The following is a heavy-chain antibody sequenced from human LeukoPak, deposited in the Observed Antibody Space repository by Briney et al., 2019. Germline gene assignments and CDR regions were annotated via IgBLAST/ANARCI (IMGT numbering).Heavy chain of an antibody. Sequence: SETLSLTCTVSGYSISSGYYWGWIRQPAGKGLEWIGRIYTSGSTNYNPSLKSRVTISVDTSKNQFSLKLSSVTAADTAVYYCAREKGGVDSLTMVRGVMKEDSYYYYYMDVWGKGTTVTVSS. CDR2: IYTSGST. J-gene: IGHJ6*03. V-gene: IGHV4-61*02. D-gene: IGHD3-10*01. CDR3: AREKGGVDSLTMVRGVMKEDSYYYYYMDV. CDR1: GYSISSGYY.